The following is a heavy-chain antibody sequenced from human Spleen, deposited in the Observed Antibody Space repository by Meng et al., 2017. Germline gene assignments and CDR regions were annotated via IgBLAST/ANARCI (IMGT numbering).Heavy chain of an antibody. Sequence: GESLKISCAASGFTFSSSWMHWVCQAPEKGLEWVADIKCDGSEKNYVDSVKGRFTISRDNAKNSLYLQMNSLRAEDTAVHYCARANSVDTAMVTNHYFDYWGQGTLVTVSS. J-gene: IGHJ4*02. CDR2: IKCDGSEK. D-gene: IGHD5-18*01. V-gene: IGHV3-52*01. CDR3: ARANSVDTAMVTNHYFDY. CDR1: GFTFSSSW.